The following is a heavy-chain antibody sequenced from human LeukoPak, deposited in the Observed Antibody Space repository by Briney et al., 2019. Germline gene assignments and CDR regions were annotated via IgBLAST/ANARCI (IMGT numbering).Heavy chain of an antibody. D-gene: IGHD6-13*01. V-gene: IGHV3-30-3*02. CDR3: AKIAAAGTWYFDY. CDR1: GFTFSTYA. Sequence: GGSLRLSCAASGFTFSTYAMHWVRQAPGKGLEWVAVISYDGTNKYYAESVKGRFTISRDNSKNTLYLQMNSLRAEDTAVYYCAKIAAAGTWYFDYWGQGTLVTVSS. J-gene: IGHJ4*02. CDR2: ISYDGTNK.